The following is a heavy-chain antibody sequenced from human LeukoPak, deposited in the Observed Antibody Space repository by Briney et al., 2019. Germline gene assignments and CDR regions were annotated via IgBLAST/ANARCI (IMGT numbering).Heavy chain of an antibody. D-gene: IGHD3/OR15-3a*01. J-gene: IGHJ3*02. Sequence: ASVKVSCKASGYTFTDYYMHWVRQAPGQGLEWMGWINPNSGGTNYAQKFQGRVTMTRDTSISTAYMELSRLRSDDTAVYYCARSRGTGPRPDAFDIWGQGTMVTVSS. V-gene: IGHV1-2*02. CDR3: ARSRGTGPRPDAFDI. CDR1: GYTFTDYY. CDR2: INPNSGGT.